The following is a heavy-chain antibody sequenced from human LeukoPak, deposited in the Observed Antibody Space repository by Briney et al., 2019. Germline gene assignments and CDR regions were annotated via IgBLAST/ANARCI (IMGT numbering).Heavy chain of an antibody. CDR2: ISGSGGST. CDR1: GFTFSSYA. Sequence: GGSLRLSCAASGFTFSSYAMSWVRRAPGKGLEWVSGISGSGGSTYYADSVKGRFTISRDNSKNTLYLQMNSLRAEDTAVYYCAKGAKYGDYVLDYWGQGTLVTVSS. D-gene: IGHD4-17*01. J-gene: IGHJ4*02. CDR3: AKGAKYGDYVLDY. V-gene: IGHV3-23*01.